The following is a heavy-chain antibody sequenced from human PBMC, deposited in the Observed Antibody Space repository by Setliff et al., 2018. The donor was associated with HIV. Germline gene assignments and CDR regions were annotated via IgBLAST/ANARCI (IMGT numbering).Heavy chain of an antibody. CDR2: IIPFIDAT. CDR3: AKAAVEMTTIAFGGPPGY. J-gene: IGHJ4*02. CDR1: GGTFRSYS. D-gene: IGHD3-16*01. Sequence: SVKVSCKASGGTFRSYSINWVRQAPGQGLEWMGTIIPFIDATHYAQSFQGRLTITADESSNTAYMELSSLRLHDTAVHYCAKAAVEMTTIAFGGPPGYWGQGTLVTVSS. V-gene: IGHV1-69*11.